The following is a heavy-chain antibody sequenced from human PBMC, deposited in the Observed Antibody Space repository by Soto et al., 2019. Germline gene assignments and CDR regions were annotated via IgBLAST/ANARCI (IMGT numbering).Heavy chain of an antibody. CDR3: AKSSPYSYGPVFDY. V-gene: IGHV3-30*18. CDR2: ISYDGSNK. CDR1: GFTFSSYG. D-gene: IGHD5-18*01. Sequence: QVQLVESGGGVVQPGRSLRLSCAASGFTFSSYGMHWVRQAPGKGLEWVAVISYDGSNKYYADSVKGRFTISRDNSKNTLYLQMNSLRAEDTAVDYCAKSSPYSYGPVFDYWGQGTLVTVSS. J-gene: IGHJ4*02.